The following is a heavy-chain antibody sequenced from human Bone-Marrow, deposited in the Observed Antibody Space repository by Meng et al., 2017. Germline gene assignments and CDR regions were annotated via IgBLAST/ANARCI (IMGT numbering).Heavy chain of an antibody. V-gene: IGHV3-23*01. Sequence: GGSLRLSCAASGFTFSSYSMNWVRQAPGKGLEWVSAISGSGGSTYYADSVKGRFTISRDNSKNTLYLQMNSLRAEDTAVYYCAKQYSSGWYGVLDYFDYWGQGTLVTVSS. D-gene: IGHD6-19*01. CDR3: AKQYSSGWYGVLDYFDY. CDR2: ISGSGGST. J-gene: IGHJ4*02. CDR1: GFTFSSYS.